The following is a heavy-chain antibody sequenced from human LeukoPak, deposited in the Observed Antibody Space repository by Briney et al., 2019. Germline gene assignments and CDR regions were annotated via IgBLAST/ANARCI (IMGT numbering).Heavy chain of an antibody. CDR2: INHSGST. V-gene: IGHV4-34*01. CDR1: GGSFSGYY. CDR3: ASPSGSYSPGAFDI. Sequence: SETLSLTCAVYGGSFSGYYWSWIRQPPGKGLEWIGEINHSGSTNYNPSLKSRVTLSVDTSKNQFSLKLSSVTAADTAVYYCASPSGSYSPGAFDIWGQGTMVTVSS. J-gene: IGHJ3*02. D-gene: IGHD1-26*01.